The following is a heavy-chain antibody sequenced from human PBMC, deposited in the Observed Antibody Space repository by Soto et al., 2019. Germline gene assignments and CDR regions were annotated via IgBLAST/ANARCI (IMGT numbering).Heavy chain of an antibody. J-gene: IGHJ5*02. CDR3: AREQVTSWFDP. CDR1: GGSISSGGYY. CDR2: IYYSGST. D-gene: IGHD2-21*02. Sequence: PSETLSLTCTVSGGSISSGGYYWSWIRQHPGKGLEWIGYIYYSGSTYYNPSLKSRVTISVDTSKNQFSLKLSSVTAADTAVYYCAREQVTSWFDPWGQGTLVTVSS. V-gene: IGHV4-31*03.